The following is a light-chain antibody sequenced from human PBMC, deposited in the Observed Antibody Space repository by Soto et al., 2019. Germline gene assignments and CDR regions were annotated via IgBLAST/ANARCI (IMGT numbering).Light chain of an antibody. CDR3: SSYAASNNFYFV. Sequence: QSALTQPPSASGSPGQSVTISCTGTSSDVGGYNYVSWYQQYPGRAPKLMIYEVTKRPSGVPDRFSDPKSGNTASLTVSGLQAEDEADYYCSSYAASNNFYFVFGGGTKLTVL. CDR1: SSDVGGYNY. V-gene: IGLV2-8*01. J-gene: IGLJ3*02. CDR2: EVT.